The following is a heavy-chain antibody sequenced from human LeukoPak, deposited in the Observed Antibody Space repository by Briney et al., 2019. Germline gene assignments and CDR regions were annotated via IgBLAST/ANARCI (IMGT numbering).Heavy chain of an antibody. CDR1: GYTFTSYY. J-gene: IGHJ3*02. CDR3: ARVRWFGEPNDAFDI. CDR2: INPSGGST. V-gene: IGHV1-46*01. Sequence: ASVKVSCKASGYTFTSYYMHWVRQAPGQGLEWMGIINPSGGSTSYAQKFQGRVTMTRDTSISTAYMELSRLRSDDTAVYYCARVRWFGEPNDAFDIWGQGTMVTVSS. D-gene: IGHD3-10*01.